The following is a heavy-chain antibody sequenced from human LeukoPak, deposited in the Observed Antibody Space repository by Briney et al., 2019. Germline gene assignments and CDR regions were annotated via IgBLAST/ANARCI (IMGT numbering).Heavy chain of an antibody. D-gene: IGHD1-26*01. V-gene: IGHV1-18*01. Sequence: ASVKVSCKASGYTFTSYGITWVRQAPGQGLEWMGWISGYNGNTNYAQNFQGRVTMTTDTSASTAYMELSRLRSDDTAVYYCARGGSYNFDYWGQGTLVTISS. CDR1: GYTFTSYG. CDR2: ISGYNGNT. CDR3: ARGGSYNFDY. J-gene: IGHJ4*02.